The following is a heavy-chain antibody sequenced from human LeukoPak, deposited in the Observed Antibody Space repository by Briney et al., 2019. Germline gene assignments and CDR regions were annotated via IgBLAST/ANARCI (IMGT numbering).Heavy chain of an antibody. CDR2: MNPSTGDT. J-gene: IGHJ4*02. CDR1: GYTFTGYD. D-gene: IGHD1-26*01. Sequence: ASVRVSCKASGYTFTGYDINWVRQAIGQGLEWMGWMNPSTGDTGCAQKFQGRVTMTRNTSVDTAFMELSGLGSEDTAVYYCTRGSLSGSSRDYWGQGTLVTVSS. CDR3: TRGSLSGSSRDY. V-gene: IGHV1-8*01.